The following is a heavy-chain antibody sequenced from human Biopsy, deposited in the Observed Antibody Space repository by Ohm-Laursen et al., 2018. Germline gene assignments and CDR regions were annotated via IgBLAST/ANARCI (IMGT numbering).Heavy chain of an antibody. Sequence: EASVKVSCKASGGTFINYAISWVRQAPGQGLEWMGGIIPMFGTANYAQMFQGRVTISADESTSTSYMELSSLTTEDTAIYYCARGPHSGSHSCFDYWGQGTPVTVSS. J-gene: IGHJ4*02. CDR1: GGTFINYA. D-gene: IGHD1-26*01. CDR2: IIPMFGTA. CDR3: ARGPHSGSHSCFDY. V-gene: IGHV1-69*13.